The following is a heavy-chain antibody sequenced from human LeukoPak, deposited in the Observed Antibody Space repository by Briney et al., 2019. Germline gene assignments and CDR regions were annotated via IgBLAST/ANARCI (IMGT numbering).Heavy chain of an antibody. Sequence: ASVKVSCKASGYTFTSYAMHWVRQAPGQRLEWMGWISAGNGNTKYSQKFQGRVTITRDTSASTAYMELSSLRSEDTAVYYCAREPYDSSGYYLYYFDYWGQGTLVTVSS. J-gene: IGHJ4*02. V-gene: IGHV1-3*01. CDR2: ISAGNGNT. CDR3: AREPYDSSGYYLYYFDY. CDR1: GYTFTSYA. D-gene: IGHD3-22*01.